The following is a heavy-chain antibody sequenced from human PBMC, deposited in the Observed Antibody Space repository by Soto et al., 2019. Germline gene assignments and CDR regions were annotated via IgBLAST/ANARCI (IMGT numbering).Heavy chain of an antibody. CDR2: ISGSGGST. Sequence: GGSVKLCWTASELPFVSYSMRLVRPDPGKGLEWVSAISGSGGSTYYADSVKGRFTISRDNSKNTLYLQMNSLRAEDTAVYYCAKGKFGGYSDAFDIWGQGTMVTVSS. J-gene: IGHJ3*02. CDR3: AKGKFGGYSDAFDI. V-gene: IGHV3-23*01. D-gene: IGHD3-22*01. CDR1: ELPFVSYS.